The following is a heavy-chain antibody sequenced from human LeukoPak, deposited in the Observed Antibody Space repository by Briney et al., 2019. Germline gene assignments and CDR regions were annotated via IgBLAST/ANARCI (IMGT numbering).Heavy chain of an antibody. J-gene: IGHJ4*02. V-gene: IGHV1-69*13. CDR2: IIPIFGTA. CDR1: GYTFTSYD. CDR3: ARGSIVVEYYFDY. Sequence: SVKVSCKASGYTFTSYDINWVRQAPGQGLEWMGGIIPIFGTANYAQKFQGRVTITADESTSTAYMELSSLRSEDTAVYYCARGSIVVEYYFDYWGQGTLVTVSS. D-gene: IGHD3-22*01.